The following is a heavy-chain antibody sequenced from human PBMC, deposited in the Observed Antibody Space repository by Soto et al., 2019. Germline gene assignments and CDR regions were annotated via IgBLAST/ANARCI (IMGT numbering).Heavy chain of an antibody. V-gene: IGHV1-69*12. Sequence: QVQLVQSGAEVKKPGSSVTVSCKASGGTFSSYTISWVRQAPGQGLEWMGGIIPIFGTANYAQKFQGRVTSXXDXPXXTAYMELSSLRSEDTAVYYCARGNHRWLQLWYFDLWGRGTLVTVSS. CDR3: ARGNHRWLQLWYFDL. D-gene: IGHD5-12*01. CDR1: GGTFSSYT. J-gene: IGHJ2*01. CDR2: IIPIFGTA.